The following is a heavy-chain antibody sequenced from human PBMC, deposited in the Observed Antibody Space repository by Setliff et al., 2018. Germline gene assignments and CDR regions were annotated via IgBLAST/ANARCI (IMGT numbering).Heavy chain of an antibody. J-gene: IGHJ6*03. D-gene: IGHD3-10*01. CDR2: IYYSGST. CDR1: GGSIGSGNYY. Sequence: SETLSLTCRVSGGSIGSGNYYWGLIRQPPGKGLEWVATIYYSGSTYSNPSLKSRLIVSVDAPDNQFSVKLSSVTAADTAVYYCARHKSNGSGSYPSLYMDVWGKGIMVTVSS. V-gene: IGHV4-39*01. CDR3: ARHKSNGSGSYPSLYMDV.